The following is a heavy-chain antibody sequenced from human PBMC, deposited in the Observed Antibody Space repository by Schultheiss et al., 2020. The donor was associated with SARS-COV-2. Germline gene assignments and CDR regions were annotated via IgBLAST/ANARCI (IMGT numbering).Heavy chain of an antibody. CDR3: ARIQFFGDWGFDY. Sequence: GGSLRLSCAASGFTFSDYYMSWIRQAPGKGLEWVSAISGSGGSTYYADSVKGRFTISRDNAKNALYLQMNSLKVEDTAVYYCARIQFFGDWGFDYWGQGILVTVSS. J-gene: IGHJ4*02. V-gene: IGHV3-11*04. D-gene: IGHD2-21*02. CDR1: GFTFSDYY. CDR2: ISGSGGST.